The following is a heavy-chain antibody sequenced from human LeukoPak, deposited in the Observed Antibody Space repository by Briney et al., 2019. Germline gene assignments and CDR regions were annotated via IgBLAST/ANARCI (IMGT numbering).Heavy chain of an antibody. D-gene: IGHD3-3*01. V-gene: IGHV3-23*01. CDR1: GFTFSSYA. CDR2: ISGSGDST. CDR3: AKSSSYDFWSGYYPY. J-gene: IGHJ4*02. Sequence: QPGGSLRLSCAASGFTFSSYAMSWVRQAPGKGLEWVSAISGSGDSTYYADSVKGRFTISRDNSKNTLYLQMNSLRAEDTAVYYCAKSSSYDFWSGYYPYWGQGTLVTVSS.